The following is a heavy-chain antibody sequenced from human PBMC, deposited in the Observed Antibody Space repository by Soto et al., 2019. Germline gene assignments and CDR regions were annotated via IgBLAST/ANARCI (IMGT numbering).Heavy chain of an antibody. CDR1: GFTFSSYA. CDR3: VKGDCSGGSCYFQTDAFDI. Sequence: GGSLRLSCSASGFTFSSYAMHWVRQAPGKGLEYVSAISSNGGSTYYADSVKGRFTISRDNSKNTLYLQMSSLRAEDTAVYYCVKGDCSGGSCYFQTDAFDIWGQGTMVTVSS. D-gene: IGHD2-15*01. V-gene: IGHV3-64D*08. J-gene: IGHJ3*02. CDR2: ISSNGGST.